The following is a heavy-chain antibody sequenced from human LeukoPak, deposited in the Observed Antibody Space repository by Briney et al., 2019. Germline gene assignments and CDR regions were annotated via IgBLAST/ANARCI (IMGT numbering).Heavy chain of an antibody. D-gene: IGHD3-10*01. CDR1: GLTFSNYE. CDR3: ARKGEWDMVRGALDY. V-gene: IGHV3-48*03. Sequence: GGSLRLSCAASGLTFSNYEMNWVRQAPGKGLEWVSYISSSGSTTYYADSVKGRFTISRDNARNSLYLQMNSLRSEDTAVYYCARKGEWDMVRGALDYWGQGTLVTVSS. CDR2: ISSSGSTT. J-gene: IGHJ4*02.